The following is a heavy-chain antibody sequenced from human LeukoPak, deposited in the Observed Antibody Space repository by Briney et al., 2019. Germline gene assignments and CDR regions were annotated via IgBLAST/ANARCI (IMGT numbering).Heavy chain of an antibody. CDR3: ARDGAGSSWYGRRLDY. CDR1: GFTFSSYD. D-gene: IGHD6-13*01. J-gene: IGHJ4*02. V-gene: IGHV3-23*01. Sequence: PEGSLRLSCAASGFTFSSYDMSWVRQAPGKGLEWVSAISGGGGSTYYADSVKGRFTISRDNSKNTLYLQMNSLRAEDTAVYYCARDGAGSSWYGRRLDYWGQGTLVTVSS. CDR2: ISGGGGST.